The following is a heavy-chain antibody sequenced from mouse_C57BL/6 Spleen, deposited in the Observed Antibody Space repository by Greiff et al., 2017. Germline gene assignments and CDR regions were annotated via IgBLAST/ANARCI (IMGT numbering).Heavy chain of an antibody. CDR1: GFTFSNYW. Sequence: EVKLVESGGGLVQPGGSMKLSCVASGFTFSNYWMNWVRQSPEKGLEWVAQIRLKSDNYATHYAESVKGRFTISRDDSKSSVYLQSSNLTADDTVIYCCTRGVLDVWGQGTTLTVSS. J-gene: IGHJ2*01. CDR3: TRGVLDV. V-gene: IGHV6-3*01. CDR2: IRLKSDNYAT.